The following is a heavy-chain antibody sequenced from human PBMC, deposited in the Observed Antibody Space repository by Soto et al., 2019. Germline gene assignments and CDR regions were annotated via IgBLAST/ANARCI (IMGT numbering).Heavy chain of an antibody. CDR1: GYSITSSSF. CDR3: ARPRPNFGAVDS. D-gene: IGHD3-10*01. Sequence: QVQLQESGPGLVKPSETLSLTCAVSGYSITSSSFWGWIRQPPGKGLEWIGSIYLGGTTYYDPSLKSRVTISVDTSRNEFSLKLSSVTAADTAVNYCARPRPNFGAVDSWGQGALVTVST. V-gene: IGHV4-38-2*01. CDR2: IYLGGTT. J-gene: IGHJ4*02.